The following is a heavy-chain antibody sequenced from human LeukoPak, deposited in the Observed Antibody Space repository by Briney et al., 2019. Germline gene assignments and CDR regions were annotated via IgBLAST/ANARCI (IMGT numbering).Heavy chain of an antibody. D-gene: IGHD1-26*01. CDR3: ASTSGSYYPYYFDY. J-gene: IGHJ4*02. CDR1: GFTFSTYS. Sequence: GGSLRLFCAASGFTFSTYSMNWVRQAPGKGLEWVSSISSSSSYIYYADSMKGRFTISRDDAKNSLYLQMNSLRAEDTAVYYCASTSGSYYPYYFDYWGQGTLVTVSS. CDR2: ISSSSSYI. V-gene: IGHV3-21*01.